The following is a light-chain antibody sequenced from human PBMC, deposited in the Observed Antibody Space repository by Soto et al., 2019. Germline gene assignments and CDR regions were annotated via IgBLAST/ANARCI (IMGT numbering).Light chain of an antibody. Sequence: EIVMTQSPATLSVSPGERATLSCRASQSVSSNLAWYQQKPGQARRLLIYGASTRATGIQARFSGSGSGTEFTLTISSLQSEEFAVYYCQQYNNWPPTFGQGTKLEIK. CDR2: GAS. V-gene: IGKV3-15*01. J-gene: IGKJ2*01. CDR3: QQYNNWPPT. CDR1: QSVSSN.